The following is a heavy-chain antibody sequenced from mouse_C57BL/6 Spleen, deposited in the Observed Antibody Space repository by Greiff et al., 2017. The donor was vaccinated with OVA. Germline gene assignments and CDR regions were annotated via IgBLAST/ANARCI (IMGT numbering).Heavy chain of an antibody. CDR1: GYTFTSYW. V-gene: IGHV1-69*01. Sequence: QVQLQQPGAELVMPGASVKLSCKASGYTFTSYWMHWVKQRPGQGLEWIGEIDPSDSYTNYNQKFKGKSTLTVDKSSRTVYMQLSSLTSEDSAVDYCARADGSNLLAYWGQGTLVTVSA. CDR2: IDPSDSYT. CDR3: ARADGSNLLAY. D-gene: IGHD1-1*01. J-gene: IGHJ3*01.